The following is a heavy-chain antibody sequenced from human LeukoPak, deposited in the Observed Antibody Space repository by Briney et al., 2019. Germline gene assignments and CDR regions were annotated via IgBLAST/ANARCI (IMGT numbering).Heavy chain of an antibody. Sequence: PSETLSLTCTVSGGSISSYYWSWIRQPAGKGLEWIGRIYTSGSTNYNPSLKSRVTMSVDTSKNQFSLKLSSVTAADTAVYYCARSSDYVWGSYRFDYWGQGTLVTVSS. D-gene: IGHD3-16*02. J-gene: IGHJ4*02. CDR1: GGSISSYY. V-gene: IGHV4-4*07. CDR2: IYTSGST. CDR3: ARSSDYVWGSYRFDY.